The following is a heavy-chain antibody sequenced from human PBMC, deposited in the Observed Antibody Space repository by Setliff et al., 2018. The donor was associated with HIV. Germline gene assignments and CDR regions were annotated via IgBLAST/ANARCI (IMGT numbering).Heavy chain of an antibody. V-gene: IGHV3-21*01. Sequence: GGSRLSCAASGFTFSSYSMNWVRQAPGKGLEWVSSISSSSSYIYYADSVKGRFTISRDNAKNSLYLQMNNLRPDDTAIYYCATDLLWFGERGFDYWGQGTLVTVSS. CDR1: GFTFSSYS. CDR2: ISSSSSYI. J-gene: IGHJ4*02. D-gene: IGHD3-10*01. CDR3: ATDLLWFGERGFDY.